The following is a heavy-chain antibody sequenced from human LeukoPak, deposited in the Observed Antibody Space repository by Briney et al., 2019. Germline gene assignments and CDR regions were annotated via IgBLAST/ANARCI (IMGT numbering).Heavy chain of an antibody. V-gene: IGHV4-38-2*01. CDR1: GYSISSASY. D-gene: IGHD4-11*01. CDR2: ISPSGNT. CDR3: ARRAYSDLYFDY. Sequence: PSETLSLTCAVSGYSISSASYWGWIRQPPGRGLEWIGSISPSGNTYYSPSLKSRISISLDTSKNQFSLKLTSMTAADTAFYYCARRAYSDLYFDYWGQGTLVTVSS. J-gene: IGHJ4*02.